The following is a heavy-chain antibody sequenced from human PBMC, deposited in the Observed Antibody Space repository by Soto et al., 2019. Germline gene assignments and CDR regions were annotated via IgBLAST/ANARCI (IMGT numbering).Heavy chain of an antibody. CDR1: GGSVSSGSYY. Sequence: QVQLQESGPGLVKPSETLSLTCTVSGGSVSSGSYYWSWIRQPPGKGLEWIGYIYYSGSTNYNPPLKSRVTISVDTAKIRFCLKLSSVTAADTAVYYCARDHPYSSGWYYFDYWGQGTLVTVSS. D-gene: IGHD6-19*01. V-gene: IGHV4-61*01. J-gene: IGHJ4*02. CDR3: ARDHPYSSGWYYFDY. CDR2: IYYSGST.